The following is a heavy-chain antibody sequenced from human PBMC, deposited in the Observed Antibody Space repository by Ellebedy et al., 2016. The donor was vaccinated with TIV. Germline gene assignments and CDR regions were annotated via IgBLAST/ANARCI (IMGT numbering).Heavy chain of an antibody. J-gene: IGHJ3*02. V-gene: IGHV4-61*01. CDR1: GGSVSSGSYY. Sequence: GSLRLXXTVSGGSVSSGSYYWSWIRQPPGKGLEWIGYIYYSGSTNYNPSLKSRVTISVDTSKNQFSLKLSSVTAADTAVYYCARAIGAFDIWGQGTMVTVSS. D-gene: IGHD2-15*01. CDR2: IYYSGST. CDR3: ARAIGAFDI.